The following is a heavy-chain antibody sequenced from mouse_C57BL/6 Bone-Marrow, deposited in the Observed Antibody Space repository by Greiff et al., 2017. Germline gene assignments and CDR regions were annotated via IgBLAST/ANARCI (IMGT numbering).Heavy chain of an antibody. CDR3: ARLGHCYVSSPAGFAY. CDR1: GYTFTRYW. CDR2: IDPSDSST. Sequence: QVQLQQPGAELVMPGASVKLSCKASGYTFTRYWMHWVKQRPGQGLEWIGEIDPSDSSTNYNPQFKDKSTLTVENSSITAYMQLSSLPSEDSAVDYCARLGHCYVSSPAGFAYWGQGTLVTVSA. V-gene: IGHV1-69*01. J-gene: IGHJ3*01. D-gene: IGHD1-1*01.